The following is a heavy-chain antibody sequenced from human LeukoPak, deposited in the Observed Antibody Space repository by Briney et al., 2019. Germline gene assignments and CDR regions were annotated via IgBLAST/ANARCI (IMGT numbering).Heavy chain of an antibody. J-gene: IGHJ5*02. CDR2: ISSSGSTI. Sequence: GGSLRLSCEASGFTFTTYSMTWVRQAPGKGLEWVSYISSSGSTIYYADSVKGRFTISRDNAKNSLYLQMDSLRAEDTAVYYCARDSSGYFHWFDPWGQGTLVTVSS. CDR3: ARDSSGYFHWFDP. V-gene: IGHV3-48*04. CDR1: GFTFTTYS. D-gene: IGHD3-22*01.